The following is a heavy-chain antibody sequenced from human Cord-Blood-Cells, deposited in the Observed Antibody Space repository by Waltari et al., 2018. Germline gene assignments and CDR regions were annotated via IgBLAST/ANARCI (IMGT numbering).Heavy chain of an antibody. Sequence: QLQLQESGPGLVKPSETLSLPCTVSGGSISSSSYYWGWIRQPPGRGLEWIGSIYYSGSTYYNPSLKSRVTISVDTSKNQFSLKLSSVTAADTAVYYCASGIEGGDAFDIWGQGTMVTVSS. J-gene: IGHJ3*02. CDR2: IYYSGST. D-gene: IGHD3-16*01. CDR1: GGSISSSSYY. CDR3: ASGIEGGDAFDI. V-gene: IGHV4-39*01.